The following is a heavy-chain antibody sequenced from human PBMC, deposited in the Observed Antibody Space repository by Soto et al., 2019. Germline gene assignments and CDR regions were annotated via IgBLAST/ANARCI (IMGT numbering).Heavy chain of an antibody. CDR2: IYYSGYT. J-gene: IGHJ4*02. CDR3: ARGGNGYHILTGFSSHY. Sequence: QVQLQESGPGLVKPSQTLSLTCTVSGGSISSGDYYWTWICQPPGKGLEWIGYIYYSGYTYYNPSLKSRITISVDTSKNQFSLKLTSVTAADTAVYFCARGGNGYHILTGFSSHYWGQGTLVTVSS. CDR1: GGSISSGDYY. D-gene: IGHD3-9*01. V-gene: IGHV4-30-4*01.